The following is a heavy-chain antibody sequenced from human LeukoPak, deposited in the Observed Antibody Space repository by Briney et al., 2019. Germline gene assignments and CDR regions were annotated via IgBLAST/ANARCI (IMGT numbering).Heavy chain of an antibody. J-gene: IGHJ6*03. CDR1: GYTFTSYD. V-gene: IGHV1-8*01. CDR3: ARGRVKHWWLRTYYYYYYMDV. Sequence: GASVKVSCKASGYTFTSYDINWVRQATGQGLEWMGWMNPNSGNTGYAQKFQGRVTMTRNTSISTAYMELSSLRSEDTAVYYCARGRVKHWWLRTYYYYYYMDVWGKGTTVTVSS. CDR2: MNPNSGNT. D-gene: IGHD5-12*01.